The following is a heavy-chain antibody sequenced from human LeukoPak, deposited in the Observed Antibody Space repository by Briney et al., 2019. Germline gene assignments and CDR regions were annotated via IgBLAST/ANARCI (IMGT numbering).Heavy chain of an antibody. Sequence: SSETLSLTCAVYGGSFSGYYWSWIRQPPGKGLEWIGEINHSGSTNYNPSLKSRVTISVDTSKNQFSLKLSSVTAADTAVYYCARGETAGTLGYYYYYMDVWGKGTTVTISS. CDR3: ARGETAGTLGYYYYYMDV. J-gene: IGHJ6*03. D-gene: IGHD6-13*01. V-gene: IGHV4-34*01. CDR2: INHSGST. CDR1: GGSFSGYY.